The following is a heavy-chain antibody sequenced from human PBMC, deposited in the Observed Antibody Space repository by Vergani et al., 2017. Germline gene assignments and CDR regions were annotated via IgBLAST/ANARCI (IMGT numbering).Heavy chain of an antibody. CDR1: GGTFSSYA. V-gene: IGHV1-69*01. CDR3: AGIPRGSAGSYYYYMDV. CDR2: IIPIFGTA. J-gene: IGHJ6*03. Sequence: QVQLVQSGAEVKKPGSSVKVSCKASGGTFSSYAISWVRQAPGQGLEWMGGIIPIFGTANYAQKFQGRVTITADESTSTAYMELSSLRSEDTAVYYCAGIPRGSAGSYYYYMDVWGKGTTVTVSS. D-gene: IGHD6-25*01.